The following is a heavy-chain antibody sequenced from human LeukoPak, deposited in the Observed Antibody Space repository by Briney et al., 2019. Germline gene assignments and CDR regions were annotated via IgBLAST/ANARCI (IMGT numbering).Heavy chain of an antibody. D-gene: IGHD2-15*01. CDR2: IYYSGST. V-gene: IGHV4-59*12. CDR3: ARDLDCSGGSCYSGPWFDP. Sequence: SETLSLTCTVSGGSISSYYWSWIRQPPGKGLEWIGYIYYSGSTNYNPSLKSRVTISVDTSKNQFSLKLSSVTAADTAVYYCARDLDCSGGSCYSGPWFDPWGQGTLVTVSS. J-gene: IGHJ5*02. CDR1: GGSISSYY.